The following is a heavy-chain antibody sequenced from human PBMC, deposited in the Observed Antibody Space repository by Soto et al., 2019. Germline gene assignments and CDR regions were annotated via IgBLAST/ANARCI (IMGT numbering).Heavy chain of an antibody. CDR3: ARSPRRVDGKWYLDY. V-gene: IGHV4-4*02. J-gene: IGHJ4*02. Sequence: QVQLQESGPRLVKPSGTLSLTCGVSGDSFSSSNWWTWVRQSPGKGLEWIGDILHTGSTDYSPSLRSRVTLSIHASKKDFYLNLTSVTATDTAIYYCARSPRRVDGKWYLDYWGQGALVTVSS. D-gene: IGHD2-15*01. CDR2: ILHTGST. CDR1: GDSFSSSNW.